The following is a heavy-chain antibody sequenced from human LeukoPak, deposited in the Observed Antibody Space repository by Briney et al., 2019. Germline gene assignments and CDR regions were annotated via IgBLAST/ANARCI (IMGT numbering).Heavy chain of an antibody. CDR3: ARVPGSSGWNYHFDY. J-gene: IGHJ4*02. CDR2: ISSSGSTV. D-gene: IGHD6-19*01. V-gene: IGHV3-48*03. CDR1: GDTFSSHE. Sequence: PGGSLRLSCAASGDTFSSHEMNWVRQAPGKGLEWVSYISSSGSTVHYADSVKGRLTISRDNTKNSLYLQMNSLRAEDTAVYYCARVPGSSGWNYHFDYWGQGTLVTVPT.